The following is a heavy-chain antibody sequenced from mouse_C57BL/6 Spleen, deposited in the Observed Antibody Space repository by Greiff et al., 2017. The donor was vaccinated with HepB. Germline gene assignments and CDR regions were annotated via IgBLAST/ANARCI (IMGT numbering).Heavy chain of an antibody. D-gene: IGHD1-1*01. V-gene: IGHV5-9-1*02. J-gene: IGHJ4*01. CDR2: ISSGGDYI. CDR3: TRDRRTTVVGNYYAMDY. CDR1: GFTFSSYA. Sequence: EVQWVESGEGLVKPGGSLKLSCAASGFTFSSYAMSWVRQTPEKRLEWVAYISSGGDYIYYADTVKGRFTISRDNARNTLYLQMSSLKSEDTAMYYCTRDRRTTVVGNYYAMDYWGQGTSVTVSS.